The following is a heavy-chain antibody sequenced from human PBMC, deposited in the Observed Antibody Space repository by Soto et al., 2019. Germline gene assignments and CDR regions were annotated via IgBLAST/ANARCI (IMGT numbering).Heavy chain of an antibody. CDR2: IIAIFGTV. Sequence: QVQLVQSGAEVKKPGSSVKVSCKASGGTFSSYAISWVRQAPGQGLECMGGIIAIFGTVNYAQKFQARVTITADESTSTAYMELSSLRSDDTSVYYCARVSGWYWVYFDYWGQGTLVTVSS. CDR1: GGTFSSYA. J-gene: IGHJ4*02. D-gene: IGHD6-19*01. V-gene: IGHV1-69*01. CDR3: ARVSGWYWVYFDY.